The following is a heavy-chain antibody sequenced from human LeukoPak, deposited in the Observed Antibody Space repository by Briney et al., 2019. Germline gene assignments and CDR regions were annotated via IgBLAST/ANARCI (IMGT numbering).Heavy chain of an antibody. CDR3: ARAGYSSSWYSRYFDL. V-gene: IGHV3-21*01. Sequence: GGSLRLSCAASGFTFNTYNMNWVRQAPGKGLEWVSSISSSSSSYIYYADSVKGRFTISRDNAKNSLHLQMNSLRAGDTAVYYCARAGYSSSWYSRYFDLWGRGTLVTVSS. CDR2: ISSSSSSYI. D-gene: IGHD6-13*01. CDR1: GFTFNTYN. J-gene: IGHJ2*01.